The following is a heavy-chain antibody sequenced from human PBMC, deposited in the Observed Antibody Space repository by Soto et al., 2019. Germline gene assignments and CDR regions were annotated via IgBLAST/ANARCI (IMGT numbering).Heavy chain of an antibody. V-gene: IGHV4-30-4*01. Sequence: PSETLSLTCTVSGGSISSDYYYWSWIRQPPGKGLEWIGSIYYSGSTYYNPSLKSRVTISVDTSKNQFSLKLSSVTAADTAVYYCARVFDDSSGYYGGLDYWGQGTLVTVSS. CDR2: IYYSGST. J-gene: IGHJ4*02. CDR3: ARVFDDSSGYYGGLDY. D-gene: IGHD3-22*01. CDR1: GGSISSDYYY.